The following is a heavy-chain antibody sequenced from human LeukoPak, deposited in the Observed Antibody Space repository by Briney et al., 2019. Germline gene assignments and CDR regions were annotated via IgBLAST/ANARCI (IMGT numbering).Heavy chain of an antibody. CDR2: IYYSGSS. V-gene: IGHV4-59*01. CDR1: GGSISGYH. CDR3: ARVPRSYYYYYYMDV. J-gene: IGHJ6*03. Sequence: SETLSLTCTVSGGSISGYHWSWIRQPPGKGLEWLGYIYYSGSSNYNHSLKSRVTMSADTSKNQFSLKLSSVTAADTAVYYCARVPRSYYYYYYMDVWGKGTTVTVSS.